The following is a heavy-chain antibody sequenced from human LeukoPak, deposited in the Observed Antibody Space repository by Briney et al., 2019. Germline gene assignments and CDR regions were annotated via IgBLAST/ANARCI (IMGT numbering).Heavy chain of an antibody. Sequence: GGSLRLSCTASGFTFDDYAMHWVRQGPGKGLEWVAGISWSSVSIGYGGSVKGRFTISRDNAKNSLFLQMTSLREEDTALYYCVKEGGSSGWYYFDDWGQGILVTVSS. CDR1: GFTFDDYA. CDR3: VKEGGSSGWYYFDD. CDR2: ISWSSVSI. D-gene: IGHD6-19*01. V-gene: IGHV3-9*01. J-gene: IGHJ4*02.